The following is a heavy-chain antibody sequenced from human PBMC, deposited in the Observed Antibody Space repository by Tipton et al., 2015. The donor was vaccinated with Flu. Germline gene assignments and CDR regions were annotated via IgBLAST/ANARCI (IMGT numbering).Heavy chain of an antibody. D-gene: IGHD5-18*01. CDR3: AKARLKVDTAMVYRAERIYYYYYGMDV. Sequence: SLRLSCAASGFTFDDYAMHWVRQAPGKGLEWVSGISWNSGSIGYADSVKGRFTISRDNAKNSLYLQMNSLRAEDTALYYCAKARLKVDTAMVYRAERIYYYYYGMDVWGQGTTVTVSS. V-gene: IGHV3-9*01. J-gene: IGHJ6*02. CDR2: ISWNSGSI. CDR1: GFTFDDYA.